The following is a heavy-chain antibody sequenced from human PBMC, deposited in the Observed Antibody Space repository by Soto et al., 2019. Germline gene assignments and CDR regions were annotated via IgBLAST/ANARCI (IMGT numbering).Heavy chain of an antibody. J-gene: IGHJ5*01. V-gene: IGHV3-66*01. CDR3: VTELYYRFDS. Sequence: PGGSLRLSCAGAGISVSTFYMNWVRQAPGKGLEWVSVIYTGDKTSYADSVRGRFTISRDHSKNTLYLQMNSLTAEDTAVYFCVTELYYRFDSWGQGT. CDR2: IYTGDKT. D-gene: IGHD3-3*01. CDR1: GISVSTFY.